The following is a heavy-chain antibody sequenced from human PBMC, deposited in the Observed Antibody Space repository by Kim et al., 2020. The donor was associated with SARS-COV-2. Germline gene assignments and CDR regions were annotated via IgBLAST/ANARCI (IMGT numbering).Heavy chain of an antibody. V-gene: IGHV3-30*01. D-gene: IGHD7-27*01. CDR3: ARDRGQLGTYFDY. J-gene: IGHJ4*02. Sequence: SAASGQGRFNTSRDNSKDALYLHMNSLGAEDTAVYYCARDRGQLGTYFDYWGQGTLVTVSS.